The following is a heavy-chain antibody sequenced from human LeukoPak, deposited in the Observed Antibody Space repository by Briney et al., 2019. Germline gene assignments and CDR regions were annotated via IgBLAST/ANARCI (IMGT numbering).Heavy chain of an antibody. CDR1: GYTFTGYY. D-gene: IGHD4-17*01. Sequence: GASVKVSCKASGYTFTGYYIHWVRQAPGQGLEWMGWINPNSDGTTYAQRFQGRVTMTTDTSTSTACMELRSLRSDDTAVYYCARNDYGEYQNDYWGQGTLVTVSS. J-gene: IGHJ4*02. CDR2: INPNSDGT. CDR3: ARNDYGEYQNDY. V-gene: IGHV1-2*02.